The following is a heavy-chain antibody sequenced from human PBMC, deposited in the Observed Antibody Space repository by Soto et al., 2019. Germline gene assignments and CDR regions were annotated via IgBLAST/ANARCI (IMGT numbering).Heavy chain of an antibody. CDR3: ARGRGGYFTL. CDR2: IYYSGST. Sequence: QVQLQESGPGLVKPSETLSLTCTVSGDSISSYYWSWVRQPPGKGLEWIGYIYYSGSTNYNPSLKSRVTISVATSKSQFSLKLSSVTAADTAVYYGARGRGGYFTLWGLGTLVTVSS. J-gene: IGHJ2*01. V-gene: IGHV4-59*01. CDR1: GDSISSYY.